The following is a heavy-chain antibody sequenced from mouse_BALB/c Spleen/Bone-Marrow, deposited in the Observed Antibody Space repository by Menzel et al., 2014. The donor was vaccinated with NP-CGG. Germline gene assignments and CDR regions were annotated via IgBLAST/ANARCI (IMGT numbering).Heavy chain of an antibody. V-gene: IGHV14-3*02. CDR2: IDPANGNT. D-gene: IGHD1-1*01. CDR3: ANYYYGSSLFAY. J-gene: IGHJ3*01. Sequence: SGAELVKPGASVKLSCTASGFNIKDTYMHWVKQRPEKGLEWIGRIDPANGNTKYDPKFQGKATITADTSSNTAYLQLSSLTSEDTAVYYCANYYYGSSLFAYWGQGTLVTVSA. CDR1: GFNIKDTY.